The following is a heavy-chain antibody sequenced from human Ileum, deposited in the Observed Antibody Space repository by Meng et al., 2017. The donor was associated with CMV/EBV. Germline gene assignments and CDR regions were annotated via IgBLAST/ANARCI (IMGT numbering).Heavy chain of an antibody. J-gene: IGHJ6*02. CDR1: GFIFSTYA. V-gene: IGHV3-23*03. CDR3: AKDRNYYDYNYGMDV. CDR2: IYSGGTST. D-gene: IGHD3-3*01. Sequence: GGSLRLSCAASGFIFSTYAMSWVRQAPGKGLEWVSVIYSGGTSTYYADSVKGRFTISRDNSKNTLYLQMNSLRAEDTAVYYCAKDRNYYDYNYGMDVWGQGTTVTVSS.